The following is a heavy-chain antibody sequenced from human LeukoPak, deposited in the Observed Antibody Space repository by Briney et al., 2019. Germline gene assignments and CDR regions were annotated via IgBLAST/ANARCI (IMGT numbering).Heavy chain of an antibody. V-gene: IGHV3-21*01. CDR2: ISSSSSYI. CDR3: ARDPAGVVVPAAPNY. Sequence: GGSLRLSCAASGFTFSSYSMNWVRQAPGKGLEWVSSISSSSSYIYYADSVKGRFTISRDNAKNSLYLQMNSLRAEDTAVNYCARDPAGVVVPAAPNYWGQGTLVTVSS. J-gene: IGHJ4*02. D-gene: IGHD2-2*01. CDR1: GFTFSSYS.